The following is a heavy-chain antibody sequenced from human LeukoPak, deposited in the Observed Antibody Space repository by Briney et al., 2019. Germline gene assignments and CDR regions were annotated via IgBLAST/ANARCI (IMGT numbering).Heavy chain of an antibody. V-gene: IGHV4-59*01. J-gene: IGHJ4*02. Sequence: SETLSLTCTVSGGSISSYYWSWIRQPPGKGLEWIGYIYYSGSTNYNPSLKSRVTISVDTSKNQFSLKLSSVTAADTAVYYCAREAGAGEFDYWGQGTLVTVSS. CDR3: AREAGAGEFDY. CDR2: IYYSGST. D-gene: IGHD3-16*01. CDR1: GGSISSYY.